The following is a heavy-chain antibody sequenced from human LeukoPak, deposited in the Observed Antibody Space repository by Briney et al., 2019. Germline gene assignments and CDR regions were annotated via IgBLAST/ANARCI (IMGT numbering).Heavy chain of an antibody. V-gene: IGHV1-18*01. D-gene: IGHD3-22*01. CDR3: ARDPYDSSGRTLGGDAFDI. J-gene: IGHJ3*02. CDR1: GYTFTSYG. Sequence: ASVKVSCKASGYTFTSYGVSWVRQAPGQGLEWMGWISAYNGNTNYAQKLQGRVTMTTDTSTSTAYMELRSLRSDDTAVYYCARDPYDSSGRTLGGDAFDIWGQGTMVTVSS. CDR2: ISAYNGNT.